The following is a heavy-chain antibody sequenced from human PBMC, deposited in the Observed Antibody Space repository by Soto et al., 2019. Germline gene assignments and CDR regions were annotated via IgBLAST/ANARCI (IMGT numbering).Heavy chain of an antibody. CDR1: GYPVTAYY. V-gene: IGHV1-2*02. CDR2: INPATGAA. D-gene: IGHD3-3*01. Sequence: QLHLVQSGAVVKKPGASVTVSCSASGYPVTAYYMHWVRQAPGRGLEWMGGINPATGAAKYTQTFQARVTMTRDTSTSTVFMELSGLTSEDTAVFYCARGGGVGVAGSAAFDMWGQGTVVTVSS. CDR3: ARGGGVGVAGSAAFDM. J-gene: IGHJ3*02.